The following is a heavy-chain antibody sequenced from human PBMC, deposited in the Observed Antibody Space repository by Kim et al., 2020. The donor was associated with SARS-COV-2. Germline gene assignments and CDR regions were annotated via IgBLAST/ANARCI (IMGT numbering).Heavy chain of an antibody. J-gene: IGHJ4*02. Sequence: GGSLRLSCAASGFTFSSYGMHWVRQAPGKGLEWVAVIWYDGSNKYYADSVKGRFTISRDNSKNTLYLQMNSLRAEDTAVYYCASGYDSSGTPFDYWGQGTLVTVSS. CDR3: ASGYDSSGTPFDY. CDR1: GFTFSSYG. V-gene: IGHV3-33*01. D-gene: IGHD3-22*01. CDR2: IWYDGSNK.